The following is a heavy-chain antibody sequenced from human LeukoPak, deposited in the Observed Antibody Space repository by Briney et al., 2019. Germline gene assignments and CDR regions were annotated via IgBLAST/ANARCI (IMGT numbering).Heavy chain of an antibody. CDR2: ISGSGGST. Sequence: TGGSLRLSCAAPGFTFSSYAMSWVRQAPGKGLEWVSAISGSGGSTYYADSVKGRFTISRDNSKNTLYLQMNSLRAEDTAVYYCARNPILGYCSSTSCYVFDYWGQGTLVTVSS. CDR1: GFTFSSYA. CDR3: ARNPILGYCSSTSCYVFDY. J-gene: IGHJ4*02. D-gene: IGHD2-2*01. V-gene: IGHV3-23*01.